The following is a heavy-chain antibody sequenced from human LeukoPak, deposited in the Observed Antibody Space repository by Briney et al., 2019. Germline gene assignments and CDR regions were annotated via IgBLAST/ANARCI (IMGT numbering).Heavy chain of an antibody. CDR1: GFTFSDYY. D-gene: IGHD2-21*02. J-gene: IGHJ3*02. Sequence: KTGGSLRLSCAASGFTFSDYYMSWIRQAPGKGLEWVSYISSSGSTIYYADSVKGRFTISRDNAKNSLYLQMNSLRAEDTAVYYCAAGSDFIVVVTDAFDIWGQGTMVTVSS. CDR2: ISSSGSTI. V-gene: IGHV3-11*04. CDR3: AAGSDFIVVVTDAFDI.